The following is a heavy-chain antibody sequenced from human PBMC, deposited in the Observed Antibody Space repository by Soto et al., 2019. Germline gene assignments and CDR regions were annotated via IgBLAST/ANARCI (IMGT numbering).Heavy chain of an antibody. CDR2: ISYDGSNK. V-gene: IGHV3-30-3*01. CDR1: GFTFSSYA. Sequence: LRLSCAASGFTFSSYAMHWVRQAPGKGLEWVAVISYDGSNKYYADSVKGRFTISRDNSKNTLYLQMNSLRAEDTAVYYCARASVVVITTFYFDYWGQGTLVTVSS. D-gene: IGHD3-22*01. J-gene: IGHJ4*02. CDR3: ARASVVVITTFYFDY.